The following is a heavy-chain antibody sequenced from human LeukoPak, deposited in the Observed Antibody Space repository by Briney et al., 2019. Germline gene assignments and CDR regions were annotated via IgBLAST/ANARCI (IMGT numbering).Heavy chain of an antibody. CDR1: GGTVSRYP. J-gene: IGHJ5*02. CDR2: IIPIFGTA. V-gene: IGHV1-69*13. D-gene: IGHD2-2*02. CDR3: ARDRPGRYCSTISCYSASPFDP. Sequence: SVKVSCKASGGTVSRYPISWVRQAPGQGLEWMGGIIPIFGTANYAQKFQGRVTITADVSTGTAYMELSSLRSEDTAVYYCARDRPGRYCSTISCYSASPFDPWGQGTLVTVSS.